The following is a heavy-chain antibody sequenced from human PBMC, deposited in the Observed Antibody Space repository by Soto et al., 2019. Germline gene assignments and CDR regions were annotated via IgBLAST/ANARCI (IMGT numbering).Heavy chain of an antibody. D-gene: IGHD6-13*01. CDR1: GLSFGTGGYS. J-gene: IGHJ4*02. CDR3: ASGQQLVRNY. V-gene: IGHV4-30-2*01. Sequence: SETLSLTCTVSGLSFGTGGYSWSWIRQPPGKGLEWIGYIYHSGSTYYNPSLKSRVTISVDRSKNQFSLKLSSVTAADTAVYYCASGQQLVRNYWGQGTLVTVSS. CDR2: IYHSGST.